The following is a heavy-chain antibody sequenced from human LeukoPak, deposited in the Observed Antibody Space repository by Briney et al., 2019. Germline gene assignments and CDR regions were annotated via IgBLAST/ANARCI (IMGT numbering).Heavy chain of an antibody. J-gene: IGHJ4*02. CDR3: AKLPIKSSEDRHDY. CDR1: GFTFSNYA. Sequence: GGSLRLSCIASGFTFSNYAMHWLRQAPGKGLEWVAIIWHDGSEKYYLDSVRGRFTISRDNSKNTLYLQMNSLSAEDTAVYYCAKLPIKSSEDRHDYWGQGTLVTVSS. CDR2: IWHDGSEK. V-gene: IGHV3-33*06. D-gene: IGHD2-15*01.